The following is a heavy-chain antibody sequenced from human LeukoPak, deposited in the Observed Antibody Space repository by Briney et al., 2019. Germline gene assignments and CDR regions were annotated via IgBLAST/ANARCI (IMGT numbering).Heavy chain of an antibody. Sequence: SETLSLTCTVSGGSISSYSWSWIRQPPGKGLEWIGYIHYTGSTNFNPSLKSRVSISIDTSKNQLSLNLSSVTAADTAVFYCARPHRDSSGWRDAFDIWGQGTMVTVSS. J-gene: IGHJ3*02. V-gene: IGHV4-59*01. CDR1: GGSISSYS. CDR3: ARPHRDSSGWRDAFDI. CDR2: IHYTGST. D-gene: IGHD6-19*01.